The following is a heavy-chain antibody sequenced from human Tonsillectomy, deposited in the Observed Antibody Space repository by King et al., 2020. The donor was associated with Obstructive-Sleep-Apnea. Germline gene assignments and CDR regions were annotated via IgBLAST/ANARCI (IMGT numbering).Heavy chain of an antibody. CDR1: GGSISSYY. V-gene: IGHV4-59*01. CDR3: ARGRVGLMVYASWFDP. D-gene: IGHD2-8*01. CDR2: IYYSGST. J-gene: IGHJ5*02. Sequence: QLQESGPGLVKPSETLSLTCTVSGGSISSYYWSWIRQPPGKGLEGIGYIYYSGSTNYNPPLRSRVTISVDTSKNQFSLKLSSVTAADTAGYYCARGRVGLMVYASWFDPWGQGTLVTVSS.